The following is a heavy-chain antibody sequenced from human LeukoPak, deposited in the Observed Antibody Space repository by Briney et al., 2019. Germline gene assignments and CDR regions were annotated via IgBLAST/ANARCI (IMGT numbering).Heavy chain of an antibody. CDR3: AKDSPRDDYVRGSYPYSRRGLDI. V-gene: IGHV1-18*01. CDR2: ISAYNGKT. CDR1: GYEFSSYG. J-gene: IGHJ3*02. D-gene: IGHD3-16*01. Sequence: ASVNVSCKASGYEFSSYGISWVRQAPGQGLEWMGWISAYNGKTKYAEKFQGRLTMTTETSTSTAYMELRSLTSADTAVYYCAKDSPRDDYVRGSYPYSRRGLDIWGQGTLVTASS.